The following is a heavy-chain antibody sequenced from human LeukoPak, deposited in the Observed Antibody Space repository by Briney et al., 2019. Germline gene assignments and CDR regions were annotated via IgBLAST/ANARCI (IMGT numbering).Heavy chain of an antibody. CDR3: ARSDSYYYMDA. CDR1: GFTFSDYY. CDR2: ISSSGSTI. J-gene: IGHJ6*03. Sequence: PGGSLRLSCAASGFTFSDYYMSWVRQAPGKGREWVSYISSSGSTIYYADSVKGRFTISRDNAKNSLYLQMSSLRAEDTAVYYCARSDSYYYMDAWGKGTTVTVSS. V-gene: IGHV3-11*01. D-gene: IGHD2-21*01.